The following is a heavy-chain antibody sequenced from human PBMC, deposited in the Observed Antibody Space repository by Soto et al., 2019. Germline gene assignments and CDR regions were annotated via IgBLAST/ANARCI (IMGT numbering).Heavy chain of an antibody. CDR1: GDSVSSVNYY. V-gene: IGHV4-61*01. D-gene: IGHD3-22*01. CDR2: ISYSGNT. Sequence: PSETLSLTCTVSGDSVSSVNYYWSWIRQPPGRGLQWIGYISYSGNTSYNPSLRSRVTISLDTSKNQLSLKLTSVTAADTAMYYCAGYYDSSGYYPFDYWGQGTLVTVSS. CDR3: AGYYDSSGYYPFDY. J-gene: IGHJ4*02.